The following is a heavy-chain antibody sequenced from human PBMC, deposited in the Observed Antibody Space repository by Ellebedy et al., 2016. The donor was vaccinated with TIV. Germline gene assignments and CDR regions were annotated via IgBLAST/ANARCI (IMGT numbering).Heavy chain of an antibody. J-gene: IGHJ4*02. D-gene: IGHD6-19*01. CDR2: ISGSGLDT. CDR1: GFTFDSYA. Sequence: ETLSLTCAASGFTFDSYALTWVRQAPGKGLEWFAGISGSGLDTYYADSVKGRFTISRDNSKNTLYLQINSLRAEDTAVYYCAKATLQWLIRGRGADYWGQGTLVTVSS. V-gene: IGHV3-23*01. CDR3: AKATLQWLIRGRGADY.